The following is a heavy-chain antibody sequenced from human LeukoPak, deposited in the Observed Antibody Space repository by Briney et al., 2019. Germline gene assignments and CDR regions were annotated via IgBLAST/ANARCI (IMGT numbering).Heavy chain of an antibody. Sequence: ASVTVSCKASGGTFSSYAISWVRQAPGQGLEWMGRIIPILGIANYAQKFQGRVTITADKSTSTAYMELSSLRSEDTAVYYCARDLASSTYYYDSSGYYYAGVPDYWGQGTLVTVSS. CDR2: IIPILGIA. CDR3: ARDLASSTYYYDSSGYYYAGVPDY. D-gene: IGHD3-22*01. CDR1: GGTFSSYA. V-gene: IGHV1-69*04. J-gene: IGHJ4*02.